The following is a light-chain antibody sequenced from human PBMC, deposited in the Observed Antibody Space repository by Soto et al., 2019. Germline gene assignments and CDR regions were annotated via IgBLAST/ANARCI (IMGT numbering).Light chain of an antibody. Sequence: DIQMTQSPSSLSASVGDRVTITCRASQSISSYLNWYQQKPGKAPKLLIYAASSLQSGVPSRFSGCGSGTDFTLAISSLQPEDFATYYCQHSYRTPWTVGQGTKVEIK. CDR1: QSISSY. J-gene: IGKJ1*01. CDR3: QHSYRTPWT. CDR2: AAS. V-gene: IGKV1-39*01.